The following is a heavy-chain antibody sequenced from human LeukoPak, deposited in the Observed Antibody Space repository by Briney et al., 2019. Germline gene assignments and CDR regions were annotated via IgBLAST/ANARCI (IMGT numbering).Heavy chain of an antibody. CDR1: GLTFISYT. J-gene: IGHJ4*02. D-gene: IGHD3-22*01. Sequence: NTGGSLRLSCTVSGLTFISYTMNWVRQAPGKGLEWVSSISSSYTHICYADSVKGRFTISRDNAKNSMYLQMNSLRVEDTAVYYCASGLSSGYLGNWGQGTLVTVSS. CDR2: ISSSYTHI. V-gene: IGHV3-21*01. CDR3: ASGLSSGYLGN.